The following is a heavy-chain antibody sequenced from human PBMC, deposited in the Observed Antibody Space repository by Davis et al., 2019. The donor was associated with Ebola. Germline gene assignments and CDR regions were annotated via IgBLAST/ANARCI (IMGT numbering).Heavy chain of an antibody. CDR2: VYRDGTT. Sequence: PSETLSLTCAVYGGSFSGYYWGWIRQTPGKGLEWIGSVYRDGTTYYNPSLKSRVTISVDTSNNQFSLRLSSVTAADTAVYYCARGYDFWGRFDYWGQGTLVTVSS. V-gene: IGHV4-38-2*01. J-gene: IGHJ4*02. D-gene: IGHD3-3*01. CDR1: GGSFSGYY. CDR3: ARGYDFWGRFDY.